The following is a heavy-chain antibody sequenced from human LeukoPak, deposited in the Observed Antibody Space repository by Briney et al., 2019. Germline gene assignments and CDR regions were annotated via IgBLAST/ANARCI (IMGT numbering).Heavy chain of an antibody. V-gene: IGHV4-34*01. CDR2: INHSGST. CDR3: ASYDSSGYYYFDY. D-gene: IGHD3-22*01. J-gene: IGHJ4*02. Sequence: SETLSLTCAVYGGSFSGYYWSWIRQPPGKGLELIGEINHSGSTNYNPSLKSRVSISVDTSKNQFSLKLSSVTAADTAVYYCASYDSSGYYYFDYWGQGTLVTVSS. CDR1: GGSFSGYY.